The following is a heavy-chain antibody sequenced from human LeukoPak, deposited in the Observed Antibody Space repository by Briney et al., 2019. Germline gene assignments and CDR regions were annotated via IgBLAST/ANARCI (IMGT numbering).Heavy chain of an antibody. CDR1: GYSISSGYY. Sequence: PSETLSLTCTVSGYSISSGYYWGWIRQPPGKGLEWIGSIYHSGSTYYNPSLKSRVTISVDTSKNQFSLKLSSVTAVDTAVYYCARGEEAVAVYFDYWGQGTLVTVSS. CDR3: ARGEEAVAVYFDY. V-gene: IGHV4-38-2*02. CDR2: IYHSGST. J-gene: IGHJ4*02. D-gene: IGHD6-19*01.